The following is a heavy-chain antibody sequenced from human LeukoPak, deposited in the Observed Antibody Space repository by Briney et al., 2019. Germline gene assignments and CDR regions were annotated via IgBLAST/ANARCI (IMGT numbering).Heavy chain of an antibody. CDR2: INHSGST. J-gene: IGHJ4*02. Sequence: SETLSLTCTVSGGSISSYYWSWIRQPPGKGLEWIGEINHSGSTNYNPSLKSRVTISVDTSKNQFSLKLSSVTAADTAVYYCAREGRGYSGYDSLGDYWGQGTLVTVSS. V-gene: IGHV4-34*01. CDR3: AREGRGYSGYDSLGDY. D-gene: IGHD5-12*01. CDR1: GGSISSYY.